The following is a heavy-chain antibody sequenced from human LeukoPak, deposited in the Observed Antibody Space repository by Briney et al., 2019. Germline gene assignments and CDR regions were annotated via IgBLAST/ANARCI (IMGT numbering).Heavy chain of an antibody. D-gene: IGHD2-2*01. CDR2: SYESGRT. J-gene: IGHJ4*02. CDR3: ARQLGYCSSTSCYADKVDY. CDR1: GGSISSSSYY. Sequence: KPSGTLSLTCTVSGGSISSSSYYWGWIRQPPGQGLVWAVSSYESGRTYSNPALKSRVTISVDTSKNQFSLKLSSVTAADTAVYYCARQLGYCSSTSCYADKVDYWGQGTLVTVSS. V-gene: IGHV4-39*01.